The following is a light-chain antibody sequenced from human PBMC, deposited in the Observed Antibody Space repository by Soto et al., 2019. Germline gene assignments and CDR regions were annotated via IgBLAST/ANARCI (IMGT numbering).Light chain of an antibody. CDR1: QSVISSY. J-gene: IGKJ2*02. CDR3: QQFGSSPST. CDR2: GAS. V-gene: IGKV3-20*01. Sequence: EIVLTQSPGTLSLSPGERATLSCGASQSVISSYLAWYQQKPGQAPRLLLYGASSRATGIPDRFSGSGSGTDFTLTITRLEPEDFAVYFCQQFGSSPSTFGQGTKLEIK.